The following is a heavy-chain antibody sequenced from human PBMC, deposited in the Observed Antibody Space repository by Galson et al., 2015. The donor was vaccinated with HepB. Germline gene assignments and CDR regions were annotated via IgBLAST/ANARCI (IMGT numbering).Heavy chain of an antibody. J-gene: IGHJ6*03. CDR3: ARDLLGYCSSTSCQRVPYYYYYYMDV. CDR1: GGSISSGDYY. D-gene: IGHD2-2*01. V-gene: IGHV4-30-4*01. CDR2: IYYSGST. Sequence: TLSLTCTVSGGSISSGDYYWSWIRQPPGKGLEWIGYIYYSGSTYYNPSLKSRVTISVDTSKNQFSLKLSSVTAADTAVYYCARDLLGYCSSTSCQRVPYYYYYYMDVWGKGTTVTVSS.